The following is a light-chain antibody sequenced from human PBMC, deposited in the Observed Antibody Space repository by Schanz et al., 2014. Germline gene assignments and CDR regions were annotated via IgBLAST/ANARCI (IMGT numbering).Light chain of an antibody. CDR3: CSYAGSYLWV. CDR2: EVT. CDR1: SSDVGGYNF. J-gene: IGLJ3*02. V-gene: IGLV2-8*01. Sequence: QSALTQPPSASGSPGQSVTISCTGTSSDVGGYNFVSWYQQHPGKAPKLMIYEVTKRPSGVPDRFSGSKSGTSASLAITGLQAEDEADYYCCSYAGSYLWVFGGGTKLTVL.